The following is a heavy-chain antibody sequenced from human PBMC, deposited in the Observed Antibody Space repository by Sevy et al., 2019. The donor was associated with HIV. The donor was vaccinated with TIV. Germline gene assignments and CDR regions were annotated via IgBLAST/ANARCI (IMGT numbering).Heavy chain of an antibody. V-gene: IGHV3-30*04. J-gene: IGHJ4*02. CDR2: LSYDGSNK. Sequence: GGSLRLSCAASGFTFSSYAMHWVRRAPGKGLEWVAVLSYDGSNKDYADSVKGRFTISRDNSKNTLYLQMNSLRAEDTAVYYCAREGGYCSSTSCYTAFGYWGQGTLVTVSS. D-gene: IGHD2-2*02. CDR3: AREGGYCSSTSCYTAFGY. CDR1: GFTFSSYA.